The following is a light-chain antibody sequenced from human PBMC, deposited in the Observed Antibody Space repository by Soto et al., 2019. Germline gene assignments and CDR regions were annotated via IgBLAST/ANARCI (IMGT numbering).Light chain of an antibody. CDR3: QQYDSSPRT. CDR2: GAS. J-gene: IGKJ1*01. V-gene: IGKV3-15*01. CDR1: QSVGSK. Sequence: ETVMTQSPATLSVSPGERATLSCRASQSVGSKVAWYQQKPGQAPSLLIYGASTRASGIPLRFSGSGSGTDFTLTISRLEPEDVAVYYCQQYDSSPRTVGQGTKVDSK.